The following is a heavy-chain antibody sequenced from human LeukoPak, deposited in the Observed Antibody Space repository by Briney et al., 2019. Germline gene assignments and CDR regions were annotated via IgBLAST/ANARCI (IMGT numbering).Heavy chain of an antibody. J-gene: IGHJ6*03. Sequence: GGYLRLSCAASGFTLNHYVMTWVRQAPGKGPEWNSAISESSSSIYYADSVKGRFTISRDNSKNTLYLDMNSLRAEDTAIYYCAKGGQSYYTYYYMDVWGKGTPVSVSS. CDR3: AKGGQSYYTYYYMDV. V-gene: IGHV3-23*01. CDR1: GFTLNHYV. D-gene: IGHD3-16*01. CDR2: ISESSSSI.